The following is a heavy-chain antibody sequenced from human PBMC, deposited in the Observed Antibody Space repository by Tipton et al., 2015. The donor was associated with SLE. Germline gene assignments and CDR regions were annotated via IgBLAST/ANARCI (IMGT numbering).Heavy chain of an antibody. CDR3: ARASWGAFDI. Sequence: TLSLTCAVYGGSFSGYYWSWIRQPPGKGLDWIGEINHSRSTNYNPALKSRVTISVDTSTNQCALKLSSVTAADTGVYYCARASWGAFDIWGQGTMVTVSS. CDR1: GGSFSGYY. V-gene: IGHV4-34*01. CDR2: INHSRST. J-gene: IGHJ3*02. D-gene: IGHD7-27*01.